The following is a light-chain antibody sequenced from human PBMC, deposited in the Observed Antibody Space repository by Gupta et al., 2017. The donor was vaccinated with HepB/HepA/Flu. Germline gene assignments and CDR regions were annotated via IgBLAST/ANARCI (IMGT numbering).Light chain of an antibody. CDR3: NSRDSTGNHLV. J-gene: IGLJ3*02. Sequence: SSELTQYPAVSVALGQTVTITCQGDSLRKYYASWYQQEPGQAPVLVIYGKNNRPSGIPDRFSGSNSRNTGSLTITGAQAEDEADYYCNSRDSTGNHLVFGGGTKVTVL. V-gene: IGLV3-19*01. CDR2: GKN. CDR1: SLRKYY.